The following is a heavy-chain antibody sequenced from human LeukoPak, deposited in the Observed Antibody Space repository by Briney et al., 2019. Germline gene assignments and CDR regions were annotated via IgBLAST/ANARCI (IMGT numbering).Heavy chain of an antibody. D-gene: IGHD2-15*01. V-gene: IGHV3-30*02. J-gene: IGHJ6*03. Sequence: GGSQRLSCAASGFTFSSYGMHWVRQAPGKGLEWVAFIRYDASNQYYADSVKGRFTISRDNSKNTLYLQMNSLRAEDTAVYYCLSRCSGGSCYYGYMDVWGKGTTVTVSS. CDR3: LSRCSGGSCYYGYMDV. CDR2: IRYDASNQ. CDR1: GFTFSSYG.